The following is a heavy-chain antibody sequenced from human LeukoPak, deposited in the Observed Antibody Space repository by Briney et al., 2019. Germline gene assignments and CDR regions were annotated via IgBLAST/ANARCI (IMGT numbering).Heavy chain of an antibody. J-gene: IGHJ4*02. D-gene: IGHD6-6*01. CDR2: IYVSGST. V-gene: IGHV4-61*02. CDR3: AREGQQLVPPFDY. CDR1: GSISVGSYY. Sequence: SETLSLTCTVSGSISVGSYYWSWIRQPAGKGLEWIGRIYVSGSTNYNPSLESRVTISVDTSKNQFSLQLTSLTAADTAVYYCAREGQQLVPPFDYWGQGTLVTVSS.